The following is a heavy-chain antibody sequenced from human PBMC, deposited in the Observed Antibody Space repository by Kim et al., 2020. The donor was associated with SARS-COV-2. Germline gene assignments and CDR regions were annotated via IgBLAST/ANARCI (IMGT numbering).Heavy chain of an antibody. Sequence: GGSLRLSCAASGFTFDDYGMSWVRQAPGKGLEWVSGINWNGGSTGYADSVKGRFTISRDNAKNSLYLQMNSLRAEDTALYYCARGGCSGGSCYGFIDYWGQGTLGTVSS. D-gene: IGHD2-15*01. V-gene: IGHV3-20*04. J-gene: IGHJ4*02. CDR3: ARGGCSGGSCYGFIDY. CDR1: GFTFDDYG. CDR2: INWNGGST.